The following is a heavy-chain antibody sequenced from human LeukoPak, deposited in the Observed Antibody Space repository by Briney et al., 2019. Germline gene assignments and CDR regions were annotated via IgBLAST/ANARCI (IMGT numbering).Heavy chain of an antibody. CDR2: ISYDGNNN. V-gene: IGHV3-30*18. D-gene: IGHD3-9*01. CDR1: AFTFSRYG. CDR3: AKDQRGDILTGSPFDY. J-gene: IGHJ4*02. Sequence: GRSLRLSCAASAFTFSRYGMHWVRQAPGRGLEWVALISYDGNNNYYADSVRGRFTISRDNSKNTLYLQMDSLTAEDTAVYFCAKDQRGDILTGSPFDYWGQGTLVTVSS.